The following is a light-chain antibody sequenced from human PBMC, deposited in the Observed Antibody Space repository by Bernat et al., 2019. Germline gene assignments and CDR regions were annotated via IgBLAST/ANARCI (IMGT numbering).Light chain of an antibody. CDR1: HDIYNY. CDR2: AAS. Sequence: DIQMTQSPSSVSASVGDRVTITCRASHDIYNYLAWYQRKPGKAPHLLIYAASSLQGGVPSRFRGSASGSHYTLTITSLQPEDLATYYCQQTYTFPLTFGGGTKVEIK. CDR3: QQTYTFPLT. V-gene: IGKV1-12*01. J-gene: IGKJ4*01.